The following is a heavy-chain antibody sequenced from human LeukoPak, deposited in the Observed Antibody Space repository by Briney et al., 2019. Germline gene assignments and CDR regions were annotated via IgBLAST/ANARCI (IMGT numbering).Heavy chain of an antibody. CDR1: GASISSYY. V-gene: IGHV4-4*09. D-gene: IGHD1-14*01. J-gene: IGHJ5*02. CDR3: ARHSSVDRGWFDP. Sequence: PSETLSLTCTVSGASISSYYGSWLRHPPGKGLEGVGYIYASGSTNYNPSLKSRVTISVDPSKNQFSLKVISVTAADTAVYYCARHSSVDRGWFDPWGQGTLVVVSS. CDR2: IYASGST.